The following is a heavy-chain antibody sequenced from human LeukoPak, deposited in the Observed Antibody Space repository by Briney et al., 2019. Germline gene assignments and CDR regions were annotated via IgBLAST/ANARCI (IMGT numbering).Heavy chain of an antibody. J-gene: IGHJ4*02. Sequence: SVKVSCKASGGTFSSYAISWVRQAPGQGLEWMGRIIPILGIANYAQKFQGRVTITADKSTSTAYMELSSLRSEDTAVYYCALDVEMATIFDYWGQGTLVTVSS. CDR2: IIPILGIA. V-gene: IGHV1-69*04. CDR1: GGTFSSYA. D-gene: IGHD5-24*01. CDR3: ALDVEMATIFDY.